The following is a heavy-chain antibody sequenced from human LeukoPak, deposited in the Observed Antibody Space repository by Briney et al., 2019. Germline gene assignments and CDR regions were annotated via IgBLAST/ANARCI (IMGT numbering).Heavy chain of an antibody. V-gene: IGHV3-7*01. CDR2: IKQDGTEK. Sequence: GGSLRLSCAASGFTFSSYWMSWVRQAPGKGLEWVANIKQDGTEKYYVDSVKGRFTISRENAKNLLYLQMNSLRAEDTAVYYCAELGITMIGGVWGKGTTVTISS. D-gene: IGHD3-10*02. CDR1: GFTFSSYW. CDR3: AELGITMIGGV. J-gene: IGHJ6*04.